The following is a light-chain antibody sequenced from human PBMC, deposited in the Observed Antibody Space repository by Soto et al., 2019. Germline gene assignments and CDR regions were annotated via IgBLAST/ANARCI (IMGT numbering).Light chain of an antibody. Sequence: EFVLTQSPGTLSLSPGERATLSCRASQSVSSRLAWYQQKPGQAPRLLISGASSRATGIPDRFSGSGSGTDFTLTISRLEPEDFAVYYCQVFDGSLWTFGQGTKVDIK. V-gene: IGKV3-20*01. CDR2: GAS. CDR1: QSVSSR. CDR3: QVFDGSLWT. J-gene: IGKJ1*01.